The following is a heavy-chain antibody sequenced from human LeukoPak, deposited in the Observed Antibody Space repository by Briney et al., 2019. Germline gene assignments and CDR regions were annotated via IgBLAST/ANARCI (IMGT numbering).Heavy chain of an antibody. D-gene: IGHD6-6*01. V-gene: IGHV4-39*07. CDR3: ARGGSSSYYYYYYYMDV. Sequence: PSETLSLTCTVSGGSISSSSYYWGWIRQPPGRGLEWIGSIYYSGSTYYNPSLKSRVTISVDTSKNQFSLKLSSVTAADTAVYYCARGGSSSYYYYYYYMDVWGKGTTVTVSS. J-gene: IGHJ6*03. CDR1: GGSISSSSYY. CDR2: IYYSGST.